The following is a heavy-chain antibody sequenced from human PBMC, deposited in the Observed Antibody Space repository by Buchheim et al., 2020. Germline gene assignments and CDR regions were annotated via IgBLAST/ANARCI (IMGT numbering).Heavy chain of an antibody. D-gene: IGHD5-24*01. CDR2: ITYDGSNK. V-gene: IGHV3-30*18. Sequence: QVQLVESGGGVVQPGRSLRLSCAASGFTFSSYGMHWVRQAPGKGLEWVAVITYDGSNKYYADSAKGRFTISRDNSKNTLYLQMNSLRAEDTAVYYCAKDFGDGYNYGYFDYWGQGTL. CDR1: GFTFSSYG. CDR3: AKDFGDGYNYGYFDY. J-gene: IGHJ4*02.